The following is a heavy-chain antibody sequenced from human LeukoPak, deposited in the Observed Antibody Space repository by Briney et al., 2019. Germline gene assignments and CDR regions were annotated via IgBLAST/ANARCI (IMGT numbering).Heavy chain of an antibody. Sequence: SETLSLTCTVSGGSFSNYYWSWIRQPPGKGLEWIGYIYYSGSTNYNPSLKSRVTISIDTSKNQLSLNLSSVTAADTALYYCARHPTALVSYGFDPWGQGTLVTVSS. CDR3: ARHPTALVSYGFDP. CDR2: IYYSGST. CDR1: GGSFSNYY. D-gene: IGHD5-18*01. V-gene: IGHV4-59*08. J-gene: IGHJ5*02.